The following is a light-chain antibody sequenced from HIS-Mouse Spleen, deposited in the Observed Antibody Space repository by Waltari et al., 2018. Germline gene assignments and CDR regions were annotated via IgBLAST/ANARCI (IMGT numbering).Light chain of an antibody. Sequence: DIQMTQSPSTLSASVGDRVTITCRASQSISSWLAWYQQKPGKAPKLLIYKASSLESGVPSRFSGSGSGTEVTLTISSLQPDEFATYYCQQYNSYSTFGPGTKVDIK. CDR1: QSISSW. V-gene: IGKV1-5*03. CDR2: KAS. J-gene: IGKJ3*01. CDR3: QQYNSYST.